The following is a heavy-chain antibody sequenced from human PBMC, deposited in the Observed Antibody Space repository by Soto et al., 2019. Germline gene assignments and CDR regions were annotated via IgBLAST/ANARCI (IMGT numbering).Heavy chain of an antibody. V-gene: IGHV4-39*01. J-gene: IGHJ6*03. CDR1: GGSISSSSYY. CDR3: ACRSAAAINYYYYMDV. D-gene: IGHD6-13*01. CDR2: IYYSGST. Sequence: SKTLSLTCTVSGGSISSSSYYWGWIRQPPGKGLEWIGSIYYSGSTYYNPSLKSRVTISVDTSKNQFSLKLSSVTAADTAVYYCACRSAAAINYYYYMDVWGKGTTVTVSS.